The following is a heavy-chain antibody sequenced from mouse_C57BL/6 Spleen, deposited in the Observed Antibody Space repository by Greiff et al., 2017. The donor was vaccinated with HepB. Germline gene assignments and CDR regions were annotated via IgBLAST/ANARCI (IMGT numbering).Heavy chain of an antibody. D-gene: IGHD4-1*01. CDR2: IDPSDSYT. CDR1: GYTFTSYW. J-gene: IGHJ2*01. V-gene: IGHV1-69*01. Sequence: VQLQQPGAELVMPGASVKLSCKASGYTFTSYWMHWVKQRPGQGLEWIGEIDPSDSYTNYNQKFKGKSTLTVDKSSSTAYMQLSSLTSEDSAVYYCARRGLGRGYYFDYWGQGTTLTVSS. CDR3: ARRGLGRGYYFDY.